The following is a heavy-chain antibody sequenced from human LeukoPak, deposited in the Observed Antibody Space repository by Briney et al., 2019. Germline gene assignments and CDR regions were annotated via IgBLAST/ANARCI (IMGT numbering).Heavy chain of an antibody. CDR3: ARAPTIVVVPAPSDC. D-gene: IGHD2-2*01. J-gene: IGHJ4*02. CDR2: ISAYNGNT. V-gene: IGHV1-18*01. Sequence: ASVKVSCKASGYTFTSYGISWVRQAPGQGLEWMGWISAYNGNTNYAQKLQGRVTMTTDTSTSTAYMELRSLRSDDPAVYYCARAPTIVVVPAPSDCWGQGTLVSVSS. CDR1: GYTFTSYG.